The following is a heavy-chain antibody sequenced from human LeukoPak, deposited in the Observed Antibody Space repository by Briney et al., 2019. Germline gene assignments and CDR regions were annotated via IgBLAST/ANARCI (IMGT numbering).Heavy chain of an antibody. CDR3: AGSSGWSGVLDY. CDR1: GCSITAYF. D-gene: IGHD6-19*01. Sequence: SETLSLTCTASGCSITAYFWTWIRQPPGKGLEWIGYISYSGSTNNNPSLKSRVTTSLDTSKNQFSLKLTSVTTADSAMYYCAGSSGWSGVLDYWGQGTLVTVSS. J-gene: IGHJ4*02. V-gene: IGHV4-59*01. CDR2: ISYSGST.